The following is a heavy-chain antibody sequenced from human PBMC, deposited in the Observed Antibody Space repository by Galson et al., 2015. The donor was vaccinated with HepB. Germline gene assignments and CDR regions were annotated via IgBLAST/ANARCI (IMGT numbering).Heavy chain of an antibody. J-gene: IGHJ3*02. D-gene: IGHD3-22*01. CDR3: TTDWYYYDSSGYYFAFDI. V-gene: IGHV3-15*01. CDR2: IKSKTDGGTT. CDR1: GFTFSNAW. Sequence: SLRLAGAASGFTFSNAWMSWVRQAPGKGLEWVGRIKSKTDGGTTDYAAPVKGRFTISRDDSKNTLYLQMNSLKTEDTAVYYCTTDWYYYDSSGYYFAFDIWGQGTMVTVSS.